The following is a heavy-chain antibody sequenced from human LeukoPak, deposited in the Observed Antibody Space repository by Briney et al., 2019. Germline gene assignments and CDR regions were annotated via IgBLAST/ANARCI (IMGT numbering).Heavy chain of an antibody. J-gene: IGHJ5*02. CDR1: GFTFSTYW. CDR2: VKQDGSEK. V-gene: IGHV3-7*03. CDR3: ARNTYGDS. D-gene: IGHD4-17*01. Sequence: GGSLRLSCVASGFTFSTYWMTWGRQAPGKGLEWVANVKQDGSEKYYVDSVKGRFTISRDNAKNSLYLQMNSLRAEDTAVYYCARNTYGDSWGRGTLVTVSS.